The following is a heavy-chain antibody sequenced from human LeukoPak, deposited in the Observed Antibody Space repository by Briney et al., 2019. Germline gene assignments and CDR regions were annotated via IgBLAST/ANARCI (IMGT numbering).Heavy chain of an antibody. D-gene: IGHD1-26*01. CDR3: ARTLATAVDAFDI. CDR2: IYYSGYT. V-gene: IGHV4-39*01. Sequence: SETLSLTCTVSGGSIGSNNYYWGWIRQPPGKGLEWIGSIYYSGYTYYNPSLKSRVTISVDTSKNQFSLKLSSVTAADTAVYYCARTLATAVDAFDIWGQGTMVTVSS. J-gene: IGHJ3*02. CDR1: GGSIGSNNYY.